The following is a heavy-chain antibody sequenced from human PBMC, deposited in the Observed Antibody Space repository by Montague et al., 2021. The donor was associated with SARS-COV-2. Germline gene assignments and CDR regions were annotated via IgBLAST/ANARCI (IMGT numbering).Heavy chain of an antibody. CDR1: DVSLSSSTW. Sequence: SETLSLTCVVSDVSLSSSTWWSWVRQSPGKGLEWVGETYLNGFTXYNPSVKSRVTISLDDSRSQFSLRLTSVTAADTAVYFCARGGLGNRGLDYWGQGALVTVSS. J-gene: IGHJ4*02. D-gene: IGHD3/OR15-3a*01. CDR2: TYLNGFT. V-gene: IGHV4-4*02. CDR3: ARGGLGNRGLDY.